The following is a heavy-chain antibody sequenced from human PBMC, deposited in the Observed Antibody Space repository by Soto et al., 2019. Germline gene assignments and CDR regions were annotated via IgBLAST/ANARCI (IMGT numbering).Heavy chain of an antibody. Sequence: PGGSLRLSCAASGFSFNNAWMNWVRQAPGKGLEWVGRIKPKSDGGTTDYAAPVRGRFTVSRDNAKNLLYLQMDSLRVEDTAIYYCARDATGIRGYGHWGQGTLVTVSS. V-gene: IGHV3-15*07. CDR1: GFSFNNAW. CDR2: IKPKSDGGTT. J-gene: IGHJ4*02. CDR3: ARDATGIRGYGH. D-gene: IGHD3-10*01.